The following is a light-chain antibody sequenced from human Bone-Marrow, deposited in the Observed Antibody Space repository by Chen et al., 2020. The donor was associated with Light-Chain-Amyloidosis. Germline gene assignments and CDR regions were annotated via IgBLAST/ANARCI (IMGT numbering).Light chain of an antibody. CDR3: GTWDSSLSAPWV. CDR1: RSNNGNNY. Sequence: QSVLTQPPSVSSAPGQNVTIYCSGSRSNNGNNYVSWYQKLPGTAPKLLHSDNSKRPSGIPERFSGSKCGTSATLGITGLQTGDEADYSCGTWDSSLSAPWVFGGGTKLTVL. J-gene: IGLJ3*02. CDR2: DNS. V-gene: IGLV1-51*01.